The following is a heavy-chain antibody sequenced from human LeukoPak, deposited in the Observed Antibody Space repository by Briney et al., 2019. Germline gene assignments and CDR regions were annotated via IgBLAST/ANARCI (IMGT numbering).Heavy chain of an antibody. J-gene: IGHJ4*02. CDR2: IYYSGST. CDR3: ARAPSPVELRYFDWLLYFDY. CDR1: GGSISSYY. Sequence: PSETLSLTCTFSGGSISSYYWSWIRQPPGKGLEWIGYIYYSGSTNYNPSLKSRVTISVDTSKNQFSLKLSSVTAADTAVYYCARAPSPVELRYFDWLLYFDYWGQGTLVTVSS. V-gene: IGHV4-59*01. D-gene: IGHD3-9*01.